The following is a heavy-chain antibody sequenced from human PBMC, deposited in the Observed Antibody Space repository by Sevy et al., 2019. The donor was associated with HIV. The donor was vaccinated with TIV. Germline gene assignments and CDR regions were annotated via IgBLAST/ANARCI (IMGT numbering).Heavy chain of an antibody. J-gene: IGHJ4*01. D-gene: IGHD2-15*01. Sequence: SETLSLTCTVSGGSISTSSYYWAWVRQSPGKGLEWIGSVYYRGSTFYNPSLNSRVSISVDTSEEKFSLKLSSVTAADTAVYYCARCDVYMGGHFYFDYWGRGSQVTVSS. CDR2: VYYRGST. V-gene: IGHV4-39*01. CDR1: GGSISTSSYY. CDR3: ARCDVYMGGHFYFDY.